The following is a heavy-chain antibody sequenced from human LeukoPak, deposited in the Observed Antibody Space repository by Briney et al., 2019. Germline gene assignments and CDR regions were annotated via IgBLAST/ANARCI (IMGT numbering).Heavy chain of an antibody. J-gene: IGHJ3*02. CDR1: GYTFTDYY. Sequence: ASVKVSCKASGYTFTDYYMHWVRQAPGQGLEWMGWINPSSGGTNYAQKFQGRVTVTRDASISTAYMDLSRLRSDDTAVYYCARAGVWDYSDSSGYHNAAFDIWGQGTMVTVSS. CDR3: ARAGVWDYSDSSGYHNAAFDI. CDR2: INPSSGGT. D-gene: IGHD3-22*01. V-gene: IGHV1-2*02.